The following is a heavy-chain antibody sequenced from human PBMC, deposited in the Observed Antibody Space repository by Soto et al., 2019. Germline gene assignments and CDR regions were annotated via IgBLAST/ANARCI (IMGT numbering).Heavy chain of an antibody. CDR3: ARGYDFWSGYNGAFDI. CDR2: IYYSGST. V-gene: IGHV4-59*01. CDR1: GGSISIYY. Sequence: PSETLALSCTFSGGSISIYYWGWIRQPPGKGLEWIGYIYYSGSTNYNPSLKSRVTISVDTSKNQFSLKLSSVTAADTAVYYCARGYDFWSGYNGAFDIWGQGTMVTVSS. D-gene: IGHD3-3*01. J-gene: IGHJ3*02.